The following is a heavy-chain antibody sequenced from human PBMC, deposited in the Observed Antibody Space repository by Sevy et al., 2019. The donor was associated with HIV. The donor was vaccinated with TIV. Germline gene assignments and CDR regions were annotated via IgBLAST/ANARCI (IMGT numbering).Heavy chain of an antibody. CDR2: IRSKAYGGTT. Sequence: GGSLRLSCTASGFTFGDYAMNWFRQAPGKGLEWVGFIRSKAYGGTTEYAASLKGRLTISRDDSKSMAYLQMNSLKTEDTAVYYCSRGRGYSYGYVDYWGQGTLVTVSS. D-gene: IGHD5-18*01. CDR1: GFTFGDYA. CDR3: SRGRGYSYGYVDY. J-gene: IGHJ4*02. V-gene: IGHV3-49*03.